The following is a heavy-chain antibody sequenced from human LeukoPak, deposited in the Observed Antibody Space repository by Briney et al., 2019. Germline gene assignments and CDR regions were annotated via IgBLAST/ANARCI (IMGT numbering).Heavy chain of an antibody. CDR3: ASMGYFDGSKGY. D-gene: IGHD4-23*01. CDR1: GGSISSGGYY. V-gene: IGHV4-30-2*01. J-gene: IGHJ4*02. Sequence: SETLSLTCTVSGGSISSGGYYWSWIRQPPGKGLEWIGYIYHSGSTYYNPSLKSRVTISVDRSKNQFSLKLSSVTAADTAVYYCASMGYFDGSKGYWGQGTLVTVSS. CDR2: IYHSGST.